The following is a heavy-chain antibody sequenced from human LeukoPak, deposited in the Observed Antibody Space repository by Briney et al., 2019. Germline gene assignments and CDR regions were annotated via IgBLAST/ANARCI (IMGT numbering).Heavy chain of an antibody. CDR1: GGSLSSGDYY. CDR3: ASETSPYYDSSGYYYQNWFDP. J-gene: IGHJ5*02. V-gene: IGHV4-30-4*01. Sequence: SETLSLTCTVSGGSLSSGDYYWSWIRQPPGKGLEWAGYIYYSGSAYYNPSLKSRVTISVDTSKNQFSLKLSSVTAADTAVYYCASETSPYYDSSGYYYQNWFDPWGQGTLVTVSS. CDR2: IYYSGSA. D-gene: IGHD3-22*01.